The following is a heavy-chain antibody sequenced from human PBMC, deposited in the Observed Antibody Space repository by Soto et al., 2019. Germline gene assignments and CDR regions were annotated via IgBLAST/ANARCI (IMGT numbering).Heavy chain of an antibody. CDR1: GFTFSSYA. CDR3: ARDPQGSYCYIDY. Sequence: PGGSLRLSCAASGFTFSSYAMNWVRQAPGKGLEWVAVISYDGSNKYYADSVKGRFTISRDNSKNTLFLQMNSLRAEDTAVYYCARDPQGSYCYIDYWGQGTPVTVSS. J-gene: IGHJ4*02. CDR2: ISYDGSNK. V-gene: IGHV3-30-3*01. D-gene: IGHD3-10*01.